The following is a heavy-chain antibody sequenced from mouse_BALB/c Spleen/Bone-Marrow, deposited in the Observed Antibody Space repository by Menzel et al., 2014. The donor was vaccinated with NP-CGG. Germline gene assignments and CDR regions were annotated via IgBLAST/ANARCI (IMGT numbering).Heavy chain of an antibody. D-gene: IGHD1-1*01. CDR3: TSHYGSSYKWFAY. CDR2: IRLKSNNYAT. V-gene: IGHV6-6*02. J-gene: IGHJ3*01. Sequence: EVNLEESGGGLVQPGGSMKLSCVASGFTFSNYWMNWVRQSPEKGLEWVAEIRLKSNNYATHYAESVKGRFTISRDDSKSSVYLQMNNLRAEDTGIYYCTSHYGSSYKWFAYWDQAALVNISA. CDR1: GFTFSNYW.